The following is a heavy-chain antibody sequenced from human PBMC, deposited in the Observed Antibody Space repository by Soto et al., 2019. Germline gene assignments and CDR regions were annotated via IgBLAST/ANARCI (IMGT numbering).Heavy chain of an antibody. Sequence: GSLRLSCAASGFTFSSYAMSWVRQAPGKGLEWVSNIRQDGSEKYYVDSVKGRFTISRDNAKNSLYLQMNSLRAEDTAVYYCARDENYAVSGYYYYYMDVWGKGTTVTVSS. CDR3: ARDENYAVSGYYYYYMDV. D-gene: IGHD1-7*01. CDR1: GFTFSSYA. V-gene: IGHV3-7*01. J-gene: IGHJ6*03. CDR2: IRQDGSEK.